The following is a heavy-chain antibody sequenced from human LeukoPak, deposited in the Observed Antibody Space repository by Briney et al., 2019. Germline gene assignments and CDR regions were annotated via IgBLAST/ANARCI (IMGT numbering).Heavy chain of an antibody. CDR2: IYYSGST. J-gene: IGHJ6*03. Sequence: PSETLSLTCTVSGGSISSYYWSWIRQPPGKGLEWIGYIYYSGSTNYNPSLKSRVTISVDTSKNQFSLKLSSVTAADTAVYYCASLPYYGSGNNLGACMDVWGKGTTVTVSS. D-gene: IGHD3-10*01. CDR3: ASLPYYGSGNNLGACMDV. V-gene: IGHV4-59*12. CDR1: GGSISSYY.